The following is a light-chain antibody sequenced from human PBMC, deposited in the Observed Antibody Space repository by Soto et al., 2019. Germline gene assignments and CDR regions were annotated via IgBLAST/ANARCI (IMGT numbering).Light chain of an antibody. CDR3: QQYNNWPLG. Sequence: ETMMTQSPATLSVSPGERATLSCRASQSINSNLAWYQQKPGQAPRLLIYDASTRATGIPARFSGRGSGTEFTLTISTLQSEDFAVYYCQQYNNWPLGFGGGTKVEIK. V-gene: IGKV3-15*01. J-gene: IGKJ4*01. CDR1: QSINSN. CDR2: DAS.